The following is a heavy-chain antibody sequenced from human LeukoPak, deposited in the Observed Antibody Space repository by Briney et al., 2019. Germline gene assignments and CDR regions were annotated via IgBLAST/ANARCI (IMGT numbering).Heavy chain of an antibody. CDR1: GGTFSSYA. CDR3: ARDHIVVVPAAIFGRWNIRFDP. V-gene: IGHV1-69*13. CDR2: IIPIFGTA. Sequence: ASVKVSCKASGGTFSSYAISWVRQAPGQGLEWMGGIIPIFGTANYAQKFQGRVTITADESTSTAYMELSSLRSEDTAVYYCARDHIVVVPAAIFGRWNIRFDPWGQGTLVTVSS. D-gene: IGHD2-2*02. J-gene: IGHJ5*02.